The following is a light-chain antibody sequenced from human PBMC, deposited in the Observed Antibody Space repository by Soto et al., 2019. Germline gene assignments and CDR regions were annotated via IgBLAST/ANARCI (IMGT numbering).Light chain of an antibody. Sequence: DVVMTQSPLSLPATLGQPASISCRASRSLVYSDGNSYLSWYHQRPGQSPRRLIYTASNRDSGVPDRFSGSGSGTDFTLEISRVEAEDVGIYYCMQGTHWPPYTFGQGTKLEIK. CDR2: TAS. CDR1: RSLVYSDGNSY. CDR3: MQGTHWPPYT. J-gene: IGKJ2*01. V-gene: IGKV2-30*01.